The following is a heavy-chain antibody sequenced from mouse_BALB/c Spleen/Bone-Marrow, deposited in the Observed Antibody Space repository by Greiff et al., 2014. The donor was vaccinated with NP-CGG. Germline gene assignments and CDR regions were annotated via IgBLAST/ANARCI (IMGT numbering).Heavy chain of an antibody. D-gene: IGHD1-1*01. V-gene: IGHV1S29*02. CDR2: IYPYNGGT. CDR1: GYTSTDYN. J-gene: IGHJ2*01. CDR3: ARRGSPYYFDY. Sequence: EVQRVESGPELVKPGASVKISCKASGYTSTDYNMHWVKQSHGKSLEWIGYIYPYNGGTGYNQKFKNKATLTVDKSSSTAYMELRSLTSEDSAVYYCARRGSPYYFDYWGQGTTLTVSS.